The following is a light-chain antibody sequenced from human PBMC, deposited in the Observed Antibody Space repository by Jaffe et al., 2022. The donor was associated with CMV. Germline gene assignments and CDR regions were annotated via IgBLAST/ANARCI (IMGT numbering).Light chain of an antibody. V-gene: IGLV2-11*01. Sequence: QSALTQPRSVSGSPGQSVTISCTGTSSDVGDYNYVSWYQQHPGKAPNLIIYDINKRPSGVPDRFSGSKSGNTASLTMSGLQAEDEADYYCCSYAGSFWVFGGGTKLTVL. CDR1: SSDVGDYNY. CDR2: DIN. CDR3: CSYAGSFWV. J-gene: IGLJ3*02.